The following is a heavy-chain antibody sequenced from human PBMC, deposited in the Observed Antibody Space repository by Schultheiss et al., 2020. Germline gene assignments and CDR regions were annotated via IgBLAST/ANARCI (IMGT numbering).Heavy chain of an antibody. CDR2: IYYSGST. CDR3: ARQSGSWELRFDY. Sequence: GSLRLSCTVSGGSISSYYWSWIRQPPGKGLEWIGYIYYSGSTYYNPSLKSRVTISVDTSKNQFSLKLSSVTAADTAVYYCARQSGSWELRFDYWGQGTLVTFSS. CDR1: GGSISSYY. D-gene: IGHD1-26*01. J-gene: IGHJ4*02. V-gene: IGHV4-59*06.